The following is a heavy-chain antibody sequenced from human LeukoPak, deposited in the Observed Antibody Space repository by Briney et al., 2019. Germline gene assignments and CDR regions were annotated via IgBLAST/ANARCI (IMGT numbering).Heavy chain of an antibody. CDR3: ARLGETTVTRDDSYYYMDV. CDR1: GFTVSGNY. D-gene: IGHD4-17*01. J-gene: IGHJ6*03. V-gene: IGHV3-53*01. Sequence: GGSLRLSCAASGFTVSGNYISWLRQAPGKGLEWVSVVYSGVSTYYADSVKGRFTISRDSSKNTLYLQMDSLRAEDTAVYYCARLGETTVTRDDSYYYMDVWGKGTTVTVSS. CDR2: VYSGVST.